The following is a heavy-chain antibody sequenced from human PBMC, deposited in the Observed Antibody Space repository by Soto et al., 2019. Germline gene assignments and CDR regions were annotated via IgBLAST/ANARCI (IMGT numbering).Heavy chain of an antibody. CDR2: IIPIFGTA. V-gene: IGHV1-69*01. CDR3: ARAGSDYYDYVWGSYRYTTAFDY. CDR1: GGTFSSYA. D-gene: IGHD3-16*02. J-gene: IGHJ4*02. Sequence: QVQLVQSGAEVKKPGSSVKVSCKASGGTFSSYAISWVRQAPGQGLEWMGGIIPIFGTANYAQKFQGRVTITADESTSTAYRELSSLRSEDTAVYYCARAGSDYYDYVWGSYRYTTAFDYWGQGTLVTVSS.